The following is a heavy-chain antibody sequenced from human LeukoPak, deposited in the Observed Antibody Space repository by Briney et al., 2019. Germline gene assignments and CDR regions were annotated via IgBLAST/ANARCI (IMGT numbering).Heavy chain of an antibody. CDR1: GXTFSSYS. CDR2: ISGSSTYM. Sequence: PGGSLRLSCAASGXTFSSYSMNWVRQAPGKGLEWVSSISGSSTYMYYADSVKGRFTISRDTARNSLYLHMNSLRAEDTAVYYCARDRSGWYAIDYWGQGALVTVSS. V-gene: IGHV3-21*01. CDR3: ARDRSGWYAIDY. D-gene: IGHD6-19*01. J-gene: IGHJ4*02.